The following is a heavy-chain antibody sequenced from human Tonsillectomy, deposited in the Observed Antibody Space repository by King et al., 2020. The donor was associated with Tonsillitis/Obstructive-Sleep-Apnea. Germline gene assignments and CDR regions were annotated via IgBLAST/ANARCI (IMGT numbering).Heavy chain of an antibody. CDR1: GFSLSTSGVG. D-gene: IGHD3-3*01. V-gene: IGHV2-5*02. Sequence: TLKESGPTLVKPTQTLTLTCTFSGFSLSTSGVGVGWIRQPPGKALEWLALIYWDDDKRYSPSLKSRLTITKDTSKNQVVLTMTNMDPVDTATYYCAHSVSTIFGVVIPFDPWGQGTLVTVSS. CDR3: AHSVSTIFGVVIPFDP. J-gene: IGHJ5*02. CDR2: IYWDDDK.